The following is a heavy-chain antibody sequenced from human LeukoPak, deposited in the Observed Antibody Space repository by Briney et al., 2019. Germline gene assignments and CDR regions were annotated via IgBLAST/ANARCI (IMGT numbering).Heavy chain of an antibody. V-gene: IGHV3-48*01. Sequence: GGSLRLSCAASGFTFSSYSMNWVRQAPGKGLEWVSYISSSSSTIYYADSVKGRFTISRDNAKNSLYLQMNSLRAEDTAVYYCARDIAIAARDVADAFDIWGQGTMVTVSS. J-gene: IGHJ3*02. CDR2: ISSSSSTI. D-gene: IGHD6-6*01. CDR1: GFTFSSYS. CDR3: ARDIAIAARDVADAFDI.